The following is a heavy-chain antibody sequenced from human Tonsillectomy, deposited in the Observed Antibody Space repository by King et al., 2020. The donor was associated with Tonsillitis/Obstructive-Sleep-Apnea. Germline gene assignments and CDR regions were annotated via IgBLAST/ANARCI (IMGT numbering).Heavy chain of an antibody. J-gene: IGHJ6*03. V-gene: IGHV3-23*04. CDR1: GFTFSSYT. CDR3: AKTDGGDYFYMDV. D-gene: IGHD3-16*01. CDR2: IRGTSRT. Sequence: DVQLVESGGGLVQPGGSLRLSCAASGFTFSSYTIAWVRQAPGKGLEWVSGIRGTSRTYYADSVKGRFTISRDNSKNTLFLQMNSLTAEETAVYYCAKTDGGDYFYMDVWGKGTTVTVSS.